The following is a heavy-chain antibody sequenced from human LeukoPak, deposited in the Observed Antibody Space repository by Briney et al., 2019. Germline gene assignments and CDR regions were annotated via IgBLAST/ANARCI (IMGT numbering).Heavy chain of an antibody. J-gene: IGHJ4*02. V-gene: IGHV1-8*01. CDR2: MNPNSGNT. CDR3: ARGPPAIVGATTSDY. CDR1: GYTFTSYD. D-gene: IGHD1-26*01. Sequence: ASVKVSCKASGYTFTSYDINWVRQATGQGLEWMGWMNPNSGNTGYAQKFQGRVTMTRNTSISTAYMELGSLRSEDTAVYYCARGPPAIVGATTSDYWGQGTLVTVSS.